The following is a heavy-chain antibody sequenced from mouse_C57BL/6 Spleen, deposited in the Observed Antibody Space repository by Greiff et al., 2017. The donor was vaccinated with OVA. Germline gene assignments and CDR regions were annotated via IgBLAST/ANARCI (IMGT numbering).Heavy chain of an antibody. J-gene: IGHJ2*01. D-gene: IGHD1-1*01. V-gene: IGHV1-52*01. Sequence: VQLQQPGAELVRPGSSVKLSCKASGYTFTSYWMHWVKQRPIQGLEWIGNIDPSDSETHYNQKFKDKATLTVDKSSSTAYMQLSSLTSEDSAVYYCARSAITTVVATDYFDYWGQGTTLTVSS. CDR3: ARSAITTVVATDYFDY. CDR2: IDPSDSET. CDR1: GYTFTSYW.